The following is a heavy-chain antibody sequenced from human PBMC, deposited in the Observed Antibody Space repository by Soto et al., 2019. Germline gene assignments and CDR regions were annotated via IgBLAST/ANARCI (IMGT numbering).Heavy chain of an antibody. CDR3: TTDVGFQGRYFDWLSQENFDY. V-gene: IGHV3-15*07. CDR2: IKSKTDGGTT. J-gene: IGHJ4*02. Sequence: GGSLRLSCAASGFTFSNAWMNWVRQAPGKGLEWVGRIKSKTDGGTTDYAAPVKGRFTISRDDSKNTLYLQMNSLKTEDTAVYYCTTDVGFQGRYFDWLSQENFDYWGQGTLVTVSS. D-gene: IGHD3-9*01. CDR1: GFTFSNAW.